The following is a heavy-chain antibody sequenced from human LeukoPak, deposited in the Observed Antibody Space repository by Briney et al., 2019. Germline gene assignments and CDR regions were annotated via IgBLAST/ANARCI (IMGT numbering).Heavy chain of an antibody. J-gene: IGHJ4*02. CDR3: AREDYYDSGSNDY. D-gene: IGHD3-22*01. CDR2: INPNSGGT. CDR1: GYTFTGYY. V-gene: IGHV1-2*02. Sequence: ASVKVSCKASGYTFTGYYMHWVRQAPGQGLEWMGWINPNSGGTNYAQKFQGRVTMTRDKSIRTAYMELSRLTSDDTAVYYCAREDYYDSGSNDYWGQGTLVTVSS.